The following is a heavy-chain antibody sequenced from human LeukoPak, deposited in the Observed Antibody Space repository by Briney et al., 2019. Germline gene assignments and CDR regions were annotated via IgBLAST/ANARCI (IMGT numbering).Heavy chain of an antibody. Sequence: PSETLSLTCAVYGGSFSAYYWSWIRQPPGKGLEWIGEINHSGSTNYNPSLMSRVTVSVDTSKNQFSLKLSSVTAADTAVYYCARVGQGCCSGGSCSLYNWFDSWGQGTLVTVSS. CDR3: ARVGQGCCSGGSCSLYNWFDS. CDR2: INHSGST. CDR1: GGSFSAYY. D-gene: IGHD2-15*01. J-gene: IGHJ5*01. V-gene: IGHV4-34*01.